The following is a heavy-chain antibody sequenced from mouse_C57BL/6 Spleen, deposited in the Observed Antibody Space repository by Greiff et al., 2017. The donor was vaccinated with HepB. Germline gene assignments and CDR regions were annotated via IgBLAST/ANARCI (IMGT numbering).Heavy chain of an antibody. CDR1: GFNIKDDY. D-gene: IGHD4-1*01. V-gene: IGHV14-4*01. CDR2: IDPENGDT. Sequence: EVKLMESGAELVRPGASVKLSCTASGFNIKDDYMHWVKQRPEQGLEWIGWIDPENGDTEYASKFQGKATITADTSSNTAYLQLSSLTSEDTAVYYCTPLLGPWFAYWGQGTLVTVSA. J-gene: IGHJ3*01. CDR3: TPLLGPWFAY.